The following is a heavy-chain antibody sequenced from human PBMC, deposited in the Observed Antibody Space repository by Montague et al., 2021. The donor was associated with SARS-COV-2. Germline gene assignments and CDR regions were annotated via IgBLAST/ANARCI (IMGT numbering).Heavy chain of an antibody. D-gene: IGHD3-16*01. J-gene: IGHJ4*02. CDR3: ASANLVTFGGDIKRLEH. V-gene: IGHV4-59*11. Sequence: SETLSLTCTVSGGSINSHYWSWVRQPPGQGLEWIGYVYYRGSTXXXPSXXXRVTISVETSKNQFYLKLTSVTAADAAVYYCASANLVTFGGDIKRLEHWGQGSLVTVSS. CDR1: GGSINSHY. CDR2: VYYRGST.